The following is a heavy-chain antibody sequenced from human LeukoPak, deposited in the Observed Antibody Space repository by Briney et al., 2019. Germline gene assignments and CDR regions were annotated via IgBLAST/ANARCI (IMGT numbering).Heavy chain of an antibody. J-gene: IGHJ4*02. CDR2: IYHSGST. CDR1: VYSISSGYY. CDR3: ASSYDSSGYYPTDY. D-gene: IGHD3-22*01. Sequence: SETLSLTCTVSVYSISSGYYWGWIRQPPGKGLEWIGSIYHSGSTYYNPSLKSRVTISVDTSKNPFSLKLSSVTAADTAVYYCASSYDSSGYYPTDYWGQGTLVTVSS. V-gene: IGHV4-38-2*02.